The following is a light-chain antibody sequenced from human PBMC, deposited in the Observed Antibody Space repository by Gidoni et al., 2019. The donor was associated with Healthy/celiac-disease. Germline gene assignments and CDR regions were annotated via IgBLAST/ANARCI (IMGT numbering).Light chain of an antibody. Sequence: QSALTQPASVSGSPGPSITISCTGTSSDVGGYNYVSWYQQHPGKAPKLMIYAVSNRPSGVSNLFSGSKSGNTASLTISGLQAEDEADYYCSSYTSSSTWVFGGGTKLTVL. CDR1: SSDVGGYNY. CDR2: AVS. V-gene: IGLV2-14*01. CDR3: SSYTSSSTWV. J-gene: IGLJ3*02.